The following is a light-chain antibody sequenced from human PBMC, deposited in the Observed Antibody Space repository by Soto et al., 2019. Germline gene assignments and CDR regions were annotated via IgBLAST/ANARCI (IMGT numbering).Light chain of an antibody. Sequence: QSALTQPASVSGSPGQSITISCTGTSSDVGGYNYVSWYQQHPGKAPQLMIYEVSNRPSGVSNRFSGSKSGNTASLTISGLQAEDEVDYYCSSYTSSSIDYVFGTGTKVTVL. CDR3: SSYTSSSIDYV. V-gene: IGLV2-14*01. CDR2: EVS. J-gene: IGLJ1*01. CDR1: SSDVGGYNY.